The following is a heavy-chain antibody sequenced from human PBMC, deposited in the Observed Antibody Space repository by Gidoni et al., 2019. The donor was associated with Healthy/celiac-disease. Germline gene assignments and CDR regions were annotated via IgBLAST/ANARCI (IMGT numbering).Heavy chain of an antibody. CDR2: IIPIFGTA. J-gene: IGHJ4*02. Sequence: QVQLVQSGAEVKKPGSSVKVSCKASGGTFSSYAISWVRQAPGQGLEWVGGIIPIFGTANYAQKFQGRVTITADESTSTAYMELSSLRSEDTAVYDCARDGQFGSASGGFDYWGQGTLVTVSS. D-gene: IGHD3-16*01. CDR3: ARDGQFGSASGGFDY. CDR1: GGTFSSYA. V-gene: IGHV1-69*01.